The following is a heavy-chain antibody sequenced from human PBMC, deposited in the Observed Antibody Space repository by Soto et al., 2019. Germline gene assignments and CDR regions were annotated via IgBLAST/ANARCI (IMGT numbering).Heavy chain of an antibody. V-gene: IGHV1-18*01. CDR2: ISAYNGNT. Sequence: ASVKVSCKASGGTFSSYAISWVRQAPGQGLEWMGWISAYNGNTNYAQKLQGRVTMTTDTSTSTAYMELRSLRSDDTAVYYCARVKENYYYYGMDVWGQGTTVTVSS. CDR1: GGTFSSYA. J-gene: IGHJ6*02. CDR3: ARVKENYYYYGMDV.